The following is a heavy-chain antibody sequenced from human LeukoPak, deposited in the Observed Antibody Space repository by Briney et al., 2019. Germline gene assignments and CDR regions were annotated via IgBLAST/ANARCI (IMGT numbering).Heavy chain of an antibody. CDR1: GLNLDAYA. CDR3: AKDTPLFYHYYGIDV. J-gene: IGHJ6*02. Sequence: GGSLRLSCAASGLNLDAYAMHWVRQAPGKGLEWVSLISGDDTITYYADSVKGRFTISRDNSKNSLFLEMNSLRSEDTALYYCAKDTPLFYHYYGIDVWGQGTTVTVSS. V-gene: IGHV3-43*02. CDR2: ISGDDTIT.